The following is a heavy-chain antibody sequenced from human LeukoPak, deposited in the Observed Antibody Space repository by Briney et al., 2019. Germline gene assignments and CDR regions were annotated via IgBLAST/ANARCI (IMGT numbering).Heavy chain of an antibody. J-gene: IGHJ3*02. CDR2: ITGSGGST. CDR1: GFTFSSYG. D-gene: IGHD3-10*01. V-gene: IGHV3-23*01. CDR3: AKFGLAGSGRYHDAFDI. Sequence: TGGSLRLSCAASGFTFSSYGMTWVRQAPGKGLEWVSAITGSGGSTYYAASVKGRSAISRDNSKNTLYLQMNGLRVEDTAVYYCAKFGLAGSGRYHDAFDIWGQGTVVTVSS.